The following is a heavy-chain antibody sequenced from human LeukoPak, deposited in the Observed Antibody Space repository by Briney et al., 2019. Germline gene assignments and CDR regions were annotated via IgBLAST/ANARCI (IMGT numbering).Heavy chain of an antibody. Sequence: PGGSLRLSCAASGFTVSSNYMSWVRQAPGKGLEWVSIIYSGGSTYYADSVKGRFTISRDNSKNTLYLQMNSLRAEDTAVYYCAKEPQWSGRPGAFDIWGQGTMVTVSS. CDR1: GFTVSSNY. CDR2: IYSGGST. CDR3: AKEPQWSGRPGAFDI. J-gene: IGHJ3*02. V-gene: IGHV3-53*01. D-gene: IGHD1-26*01.